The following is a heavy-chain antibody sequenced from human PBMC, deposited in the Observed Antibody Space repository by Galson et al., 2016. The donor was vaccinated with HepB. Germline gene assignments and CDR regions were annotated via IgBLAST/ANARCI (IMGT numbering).Heavy chain of an antibody. J-gene: IGHJ4*02. D-gene: IGHD7-27*01. CDR2: TFYRSNWQN. CDR3: ARSYLLGRGFGW. Sequence: CAISGDSVSSNSAGWNWIRQSPSRGLEWLGRTFYRSNWQNDYAESVESRITINPDTSKNQFSLQLNSVTPDDTAVYYCARSYLLGRGFGWWGQGTLVTVSS. CDR1: GDSVSSNSAG. V-gene: IGHV6-1*01.